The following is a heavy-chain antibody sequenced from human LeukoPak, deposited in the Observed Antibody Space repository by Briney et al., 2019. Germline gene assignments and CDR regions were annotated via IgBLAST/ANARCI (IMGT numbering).Heavy chain of an antibody. D-gene: IGHD6-6*01. CDR2: ISPTGSTK. V-gene: IGHV3-74*01. J-gene: IGHJ4*02. Sequence: PGGSLRLSCTASGFSFSGHWMHWARQLPGKGLVWVSRISPTGSTKSFADSVEGRFTVSRENDKKTLYLQVNNLRAEDTAVYYCARGPNSNWSGLDFWGQGTLLTVSS. CDR1: GFSFSGHW. CDR3: ARGPNSNWSGLDF.